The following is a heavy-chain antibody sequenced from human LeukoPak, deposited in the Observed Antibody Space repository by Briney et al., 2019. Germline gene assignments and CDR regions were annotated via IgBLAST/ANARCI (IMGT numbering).Heavy chain of an antibody. Sequence: GGSLRLSCAASGFTFSSYAMHWVRQAPGKGLEWVAVICYDGSNKYYADSVKGRFTISRDNSKNTLYLQMNSLRAEDTALYYCAKLGSLEWFPSDSFDIWGQGTMVTVSS. CDR1: GFTFSSYA. CDR2: ICYDGSNK. CDR3: AKLGSLEWFPSDSFDI. D-gene: IGHD3-3*01. V-gene: IGHV3-30*18. J-gene: IGHJ3*02.